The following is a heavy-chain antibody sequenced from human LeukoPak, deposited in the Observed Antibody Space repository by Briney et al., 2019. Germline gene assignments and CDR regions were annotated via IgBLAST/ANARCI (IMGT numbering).Heavy chain of an antibody. CDR1: GFTVSSNY. CDR2: IYSGGST. V-gene: IGHV3-53*01. D-gene: IGHD1-26*01. Sequence: GGSLRLSCAASGFTVSSNYMSWVRQARGKGLEWVSVIYSGGSTYYADSVKGRFTISRDNSKNTLYLQMSSLRAEDTAVYYCARDTVGALGYFDYWGQGTLVTVSS. J-gene: IGHJ4*02. CDR3: ARDTVGALGYFDY.